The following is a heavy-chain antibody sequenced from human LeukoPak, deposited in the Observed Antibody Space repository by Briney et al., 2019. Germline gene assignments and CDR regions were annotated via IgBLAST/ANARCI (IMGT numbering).Heavy chain of an antibody. CDR1: GGSISSGGYY. V-gene: IGHV4-31*03. CDR3: ARVRRDYDSSSGYFQH. J-gene: IGHJ1*01. CDR2: IYYSGST. D-gene: IGHD4-17*01. Sequence: SQTLSLTCTVSGGSISSGGYYWSRIRQHPGKGLEWIVYIYYSGSTYYNPSLKSRVTISVDTSKNQFSLKLSSVTAADTAVYYCARVRRDYDSSSGYFQHWGQGTLVTVSS.